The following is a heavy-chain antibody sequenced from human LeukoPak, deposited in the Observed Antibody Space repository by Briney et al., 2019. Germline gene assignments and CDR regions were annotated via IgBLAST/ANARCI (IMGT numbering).Heavy chain of an antibody. CDR1: GFTFSSYG. CDR2: ISYDGSNK. V-gene: IGHV3-30*18. J-gene: IGHJ6*02. Sequence: PGRSLRLSCAASGFTFSSYGMHGVRQAPGKGLEWVAVISYDGSNKYYADSVKGRFTISRDNSKNTLYLQMNSLRAEDTAVYYCAKDYRSSYYYGMDVWGQGTTVTVSS. CDR3: AKDYRSSYYYGMDV. D-gene: IGHD6-13*01.